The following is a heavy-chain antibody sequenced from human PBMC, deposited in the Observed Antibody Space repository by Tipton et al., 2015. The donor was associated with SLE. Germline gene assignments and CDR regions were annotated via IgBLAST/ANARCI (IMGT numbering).Heavy chain of an antibody. V-gene: IGHV4-4*07. CDR3: ARTAVLAAIMMDV. CDR1: GGSINSFY. D-gene: IGHD3-3*02. J-gene: IGHJ6*02. CDR2: FHSSGIL. Sequence: TLSLTCTVSGGSINSFYWTWVRQPAGKGLEWIRHFHSSGILNYNPSPKSRVTMSGDASKDQLSLKLNAVTAADTAVYYCARTAVLAAIMMDVWGQGTTVTVSS.